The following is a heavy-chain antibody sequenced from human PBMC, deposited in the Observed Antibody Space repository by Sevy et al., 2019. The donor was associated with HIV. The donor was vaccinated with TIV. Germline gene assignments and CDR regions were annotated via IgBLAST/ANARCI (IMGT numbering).Heavy chain of an antibody. CDR2: IRNDGSSK. CDR3: ARGGDFNDRSAKGDFDY. Sequence: GGSLRLSCAASGFTFSNYGMHWVRQAPGKGLEWVAVIRNDGSSKNYDDAVKGRFTISKDKSKNMLYLKMNSLRVDDTAVYFCARGGDFNDRSAKGDFDYWGQGTLVTVSS. V-gene: IGHV3-33*01. CDR1: GFTFSNYG. J-gene: IGHJ4*02. D-gene: IGHD3-22*01.